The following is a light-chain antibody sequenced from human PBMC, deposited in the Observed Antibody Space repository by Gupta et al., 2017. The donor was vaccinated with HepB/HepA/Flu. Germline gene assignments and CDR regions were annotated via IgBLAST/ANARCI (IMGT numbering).Light chain of an antibody. Sequence: QSVLTQPPSVSGAPVQRVTISCTGSSSNIGAGYDVHWYQQLPGTAPPLIIACNSNRPSGVPARFSCDTYCSSASPVTTALHDDDEAYDYCPESDDRFRGSVVFGGGTKLTV. CDR1: SSNIGAGYD. V-gene: IGLV1-40*01. CDR3: PESDDRFRGSVV. CDR2: CNS. J-gene: IGLJ2*01.